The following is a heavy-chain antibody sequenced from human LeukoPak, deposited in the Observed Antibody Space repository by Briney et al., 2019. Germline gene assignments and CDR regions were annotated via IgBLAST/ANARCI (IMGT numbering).Heavy chain of an antibody. Sequence: GGSLRLSCAASGFTFSSHWMGWVRQAPGKGLEWVANIKQDGSEKYYVESVKGRSTISRDNAKNSLYLQMNSLRAEDTAVYYCARVRVSGRAFDIWGQGTMVTVSS. J-gene: IGHJ3*02. V-gene: IGHV3-7*01. CDR1: GFTFSSHW. CDR2: IKQDGSEK. D-gene: IGHD3-3*01. CDR3: ARVRVSGRAFDI.